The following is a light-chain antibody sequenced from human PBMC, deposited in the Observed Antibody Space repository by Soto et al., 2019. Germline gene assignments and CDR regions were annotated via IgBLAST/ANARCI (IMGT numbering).Light chain of an antibody. CDR2: DTY. J-gene: IGLJ1*01. V-gene: IGLV7-46*01. CDR3: LLYSGGYV. CDR1: TGAVATGHY. Sequence: QAVVTQGPSLTVSPGGTVTLTCGSSTGAVATGHYAYWFHQKPGQAPRPLIYDTYNRFSWTPARFSGSLLGGKAALTLSGAQPEDEADYYCLLYSGGYVFGHGTKVTV.